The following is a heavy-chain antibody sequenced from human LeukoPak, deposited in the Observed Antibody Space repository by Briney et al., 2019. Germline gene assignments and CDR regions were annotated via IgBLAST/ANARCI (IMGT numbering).Heavy chain of an antibody. CDR1: GFTFSTYV. CDR2: ISDSGGST. CDR3: ARGKIGYYYGDYDGY. V-gene: IGHV3-23*01. Sequence: VQPGGSLRLSCAASGFTFSTYVMNWVRQAPGKGLEWVSTISDSGGSTYYADSVKGRFTISRDNAKNSLSLQMNSLRDEDTAVYYCARGKIGYYYGDYDGYWGQGTLVTVSS. J-gene: IGHJ4*02. D-gene: IGHD4-17*01.